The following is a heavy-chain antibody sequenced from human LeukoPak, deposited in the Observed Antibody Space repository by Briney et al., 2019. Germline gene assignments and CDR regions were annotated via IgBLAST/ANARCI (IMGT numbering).Heavy chain of an antibody. D-gene: IGHD6-13*01. Sequence: GGSLRLSCAASGFTFSSYGMHWVRQAPGKGLEWEAVISYDGSNKYYADSVKGRFTISRDNSKNTLYLQMNSLRAEDTAVYYCAKFSGSWENWGQGTLVTVSS. CDR1: GFTFSSYG. J-gene: IGHJ4*02. CDR3: AKFSGSWEN. V-gene: IGHV3-30*18. CDR2: ISYDGSNK.